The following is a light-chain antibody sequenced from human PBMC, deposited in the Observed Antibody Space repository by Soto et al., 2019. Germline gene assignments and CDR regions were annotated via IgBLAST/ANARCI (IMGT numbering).Light chain of an antibody. Sequence: QSVLTQPPSVSGAPGQRVTISCTGSSSNIGAGYDVHWYHQYPGKAPKLLIYQVTKRPSGVPDRFSGSKSDNTASLTVSGLRADDEGLYFCSSYGGSNTFVFGSGTKVTVL. V-gene: IGLV1-40*01. CDR3: SSYGGSNTFV. CDR1: SSNIGAGYD. J-gene: IGLJ1*01. CDR2: QVT.